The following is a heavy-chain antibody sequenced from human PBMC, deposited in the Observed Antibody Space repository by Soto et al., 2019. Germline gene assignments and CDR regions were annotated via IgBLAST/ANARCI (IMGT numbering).Heavy chain of an antibody. CDR1: GFTFNNYA. CDR2: ISASGGST. Sequence: EVQLLDSGGGLVQPGGSLRLSCAASGFTFNNYAMSWVRQAPGKGLEWVSSISASGGSTNYADSVKGRFTISRDNSENTLYLQMNSMRVEDTAVYYCVKTRPAGGFDYWGQGSLVTVSS. CDR3: VKTRPAGGFDY. J-gene: IGHJ4*02. V-gene: IGHV3-23*01. D-gene: IGHD3-16*01.